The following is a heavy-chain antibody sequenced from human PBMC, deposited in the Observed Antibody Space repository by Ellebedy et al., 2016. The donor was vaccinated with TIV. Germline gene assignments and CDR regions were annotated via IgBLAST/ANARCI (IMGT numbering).Heavy chain of an antibody. V-gene: IGHV3-30*14. J-gene: IGHJ4*02. D-gene: IGHD6-19*01. CDR1: GLTFRTYA. Sequence: GGSLTLSCAASGLTFRTYAMHWVRKAPGKGLEWVAVVSYDVDAKHYADSVKGRFTISRDNSKNTLYLQMNSLRAEDTAVYYCARGISVAGTSLGFWGQGTLVTVSS. CDR2: VSYDVDAK. CDR3: ARGISVAGTSLGF.